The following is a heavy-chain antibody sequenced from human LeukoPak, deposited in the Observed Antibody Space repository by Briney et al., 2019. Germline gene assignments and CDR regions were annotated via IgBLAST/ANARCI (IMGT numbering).Heavy chain of an antibody. V-gene: IGHV3-74*01. CDR1: GFTFSSYW. J-gene: IGHJ4*02. D-gene: IGHD6-13*01. CDR2: TNSDASST. Sequence: QAGGSLRLSCAASGFTFSSYWMHWVRQAPGKGLVWVSRTNSDASSTTYADSVKGRFTISRDNAKNTLYLQMNSLRAEDTAVYYCARGEQDFDNWGQGTPVTVSS. CDR3: ARGEQDFDN.